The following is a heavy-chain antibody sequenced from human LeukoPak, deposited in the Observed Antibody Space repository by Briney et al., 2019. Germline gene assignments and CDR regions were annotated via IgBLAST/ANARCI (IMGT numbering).Heavy chain of an antibody. CDR1: GGSFSGYY. V-gene: IGHV4-34*01. J-gene: IGHJ5*02. D-gene: IGHD6-13*01. Sequence: SETLSLTCAVYGGSFSGYYWRWIRQPPGKGLEWIGEINHSGSTNYNPSLKSRVTISVDTSKNQFSLKLSSVTAADTAVYYCASFIAAAGNWFDPWGQGTLVTVSS. CDR3: ASFIAAAGNWFDP. CDR2: INHSGST.